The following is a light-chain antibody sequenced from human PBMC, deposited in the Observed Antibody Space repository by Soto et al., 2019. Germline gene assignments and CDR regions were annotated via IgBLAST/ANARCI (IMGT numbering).Light chain of an antibody. CDR3: ASWDDSLRGMV. V-gene: IGLV1-47*02. J-gene: IGLJ2*01. Sequence: QSVVTQPPSASGTPGQRVTISCSGSNSNIGGNYVYWYQQVPGTAPKLLIHANNQRPSGVPDRFSGSKSDTSASLAISGLRSEDEADYYCASWDDSLRGMVFGGGTKVTVL. CDR2: ANN. CDR1: NSNIGGNY.